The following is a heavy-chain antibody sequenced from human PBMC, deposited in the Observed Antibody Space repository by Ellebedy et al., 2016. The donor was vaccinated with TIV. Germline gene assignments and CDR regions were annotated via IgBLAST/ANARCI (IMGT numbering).Heavy chain of an antibody. CDR2: ISGSGGST. CDR3: ATPRGYGDYVGNLDY. CDR1: GFTFSSYA. Sequence: GESLKISXAASGFTFSSYAMSWVRQAPGKGLEWVSAISGSGGSTYYADSVKGRFTISRDNSKNTLYLQMNSLRAEDTAVYYCATPRGYGDYVGNLDYWGQGTLVTVSS. V-gene: IGHV3-23*01. D-gene: IGHD4-17*01. J-gene: IGHJ4*02.